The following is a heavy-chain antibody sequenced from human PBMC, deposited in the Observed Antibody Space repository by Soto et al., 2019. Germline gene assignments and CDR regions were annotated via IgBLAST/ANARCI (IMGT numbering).Heavy chain of an antibody. V-gene: IGHV1-18*01. J-gene: IGHJ6*02. D-gene: IGHD3-10*01. Sequence: QVQLVQSGAEVKKPGASVKVSCKASGYTFTSYGISCVRQAPGQGLEWMGWISAYNGNTNYAQKLQGRVTMTTDTSTSTAYMELRSLRSDDTAVYYCARYHPPVLLWFGEISPSPHYYGMDVWGQGTTVTVSS. CDR3: ARYHPPVLLWFGEISPSPHYYGMDV. CDR2: ISAYNGNT. CDR1: GYTFTSYG.